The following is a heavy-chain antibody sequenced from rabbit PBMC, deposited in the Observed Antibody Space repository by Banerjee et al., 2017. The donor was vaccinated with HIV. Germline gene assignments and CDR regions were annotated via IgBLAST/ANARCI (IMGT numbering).Heavy chain of an antibody. CDR1: GCFFSNSVY. J-gene: IGHJ4*01. D-gene: IGHD6-1*01. CDR3: ASSAGYVYAAFGL. V-gene: IGHV1S40*01. CDR2: IYTGSSGSA. Sequence: QSLEESGGDRVNPGAALMLTCSASGCFFSNSVYKCWVRHDPGKGLEWMAFIYTGSSGSAYYASWAKGRFTISKTSSTTMTLQITSRTAADTASYFCASSAGYVYAAFGLWGPGTLVTVS.